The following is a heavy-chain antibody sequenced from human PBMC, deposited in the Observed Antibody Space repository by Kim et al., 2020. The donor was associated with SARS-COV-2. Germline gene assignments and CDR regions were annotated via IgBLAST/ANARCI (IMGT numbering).Heavy chain of an antibody. V-gene: IGHV3-11*06. CDR3: ARDRGIAARLD. Sequence: GGSLRLSCAASGFTFSDYYMSWIRQAPGKGLEWVSYIDSSSSYINYADSVKGRFTISRDNAKNSLYLQMNSLRVEDTAVYYCARDRGIAARLDWGQGTLVTVSS. CDR1: GFTFSDYY. D-gene: IGHD6-6*01. J-gene: IGHJ4*02. CDR2: IDSSSSYI.